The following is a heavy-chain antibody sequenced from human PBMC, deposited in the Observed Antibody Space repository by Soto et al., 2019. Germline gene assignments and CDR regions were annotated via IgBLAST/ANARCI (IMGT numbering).Heavy chain of an antibody. CDR2: IRSKANSYAT. CDR1: GFTFSGSA. D-gene: IGHD6-19*01. J-gene: IGHJ6*02. V-gene: IGHV3-73*01. CDR3: TRRRFSGYSSGWSMDV. Sequence: GGSLRLSCAASGFTFSGSAMHWARQASGKGLEWVGRIRSKANSYATAYAASVKGRFTISRDDSKNTAYLQMNSLKTEDTAVYYCTRRRFSGYSSGWSMDVWGQGTTVTVSS.